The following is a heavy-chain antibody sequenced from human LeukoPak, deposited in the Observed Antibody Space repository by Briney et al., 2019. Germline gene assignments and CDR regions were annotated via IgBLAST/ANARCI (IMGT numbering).Heavy chain of an antibody. CDR2: IRYDGSNK. V-gene: IGHV3-30*02. CDR3: AKSEWLPHAFDI. D-gene: IGHD3-3*01. CDR1: GFTFSSYG. J-gene: IGHJ3*02. Sequence: GGSLRLSCAASGFTFSSYGMYWVRQAPGKGLEWVAFIRYDGSNKYYADSVKGRFTISRDNSKNTLYLQMNSLRAEDTAVYYCAKSEWLPHAFDIWGQGTMVTVSS.